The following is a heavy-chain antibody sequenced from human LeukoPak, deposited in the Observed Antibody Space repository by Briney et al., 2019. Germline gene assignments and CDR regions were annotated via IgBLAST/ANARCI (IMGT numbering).Heavy chain of an antibody. Sequence: PTETLSLTCTVSGGSISSYYWSWIRQPPGKGLEWIGYIYYSGSTNYNPSLKSRVTISVDTSKNQFSLKLSSVTAADTAVYYCAREFPIDYYDSSGYLGIAFDIWGQGTMVTVSS. J-gene: IGHJ3*02. V-gene: IGHV4-59*01. CDR2: IYYSGST. D-gene: IGHD3-22*01. CDR3: AREFPIDYYDSSGYLGIAFDI. CDR1: GGSISSYY.